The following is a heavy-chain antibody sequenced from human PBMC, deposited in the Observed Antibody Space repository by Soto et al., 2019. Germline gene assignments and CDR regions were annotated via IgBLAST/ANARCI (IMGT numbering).Heavy chain of an antibody. CDR1: GFTFSSYG. CDR3: AKGNSWSPALVLDI. D-gene: IGHD1-7*01. V-gene: IGHV3-23*01. CDR2: ISGSGGST. Sequence: GGSLRLSCAASGFTFSSYGMNWVRQAPGKGLEWVSAISGSGGSTYYADSVKGRFTISRDSSKNTLYPQMNSLRAEDTAVYYCAKGNSWSPALVLDIWGQGTMVTVSS. J-gene: IGHJ3*02.